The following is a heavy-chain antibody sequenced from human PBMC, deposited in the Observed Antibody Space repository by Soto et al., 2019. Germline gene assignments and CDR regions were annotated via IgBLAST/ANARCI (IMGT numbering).Heavy chain of an antibody. CDR1: GGTFSSYA. Sequence: QVQLVQSGAEVKKPGSSVKVSCKASGGTFSSYAISWVRQAPGQGREWMGGTMPIFGTATYAQKFQGNVTMSAAESTSTAYMELSSLRSEDTAIYYCARDLGLTYYYDSSGYDYWGQGPLVTVSS. V-gene: IGHV1-69*01. CDR3: ARDLGLTYYYDSSGYDY. CDR2: TMPIFGTA. D-gene: IGHD3-22*01. J-gene: IGHJ4*02.